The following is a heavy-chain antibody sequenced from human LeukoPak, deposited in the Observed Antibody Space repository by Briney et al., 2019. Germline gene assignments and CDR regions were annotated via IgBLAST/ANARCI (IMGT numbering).Heavy chain of an antibody. CDR3: AKDYGDFTYFDY. D-gene: IGHD4-17*01. Sequence: PGGSLRLSCAASGFTFSSYNMNWVRQAPGKGLEWVSYISGSGSIMYYADSVKGRFTISRDNSKNTLYLQMNSLRAEDTAVYYCAKDYGDFTYFDYWGQGTLVTVSS. V-gene: IGHV3-23*01. CDR1: GFTFSSYN. CDR2: ISGSGSIM. J-gene: IGHJ4*02.